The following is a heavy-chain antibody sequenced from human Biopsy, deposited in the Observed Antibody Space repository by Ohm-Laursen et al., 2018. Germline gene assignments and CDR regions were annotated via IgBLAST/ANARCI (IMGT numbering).Heavy chain of an antibody. CDR2: TYYSGST. D-gene: IGHD2/OR15-2a*01. CDR1: GGSISSDY. V-gene: IGHV4-59*01. J-gene: IGHJ6*02. CDR3: ARATNSTGWPYYYFYGMDV. Sequence: GTLSLTCTVSGGSISSDYWSWIRQTPGKGLEWIGYTYYSGSTNYNPSLKSRVTISVDTSKNQFSLRLNSVTAADTAVYYCARATNSTGWPYYYFYGMDVWGQGTTATVSS.